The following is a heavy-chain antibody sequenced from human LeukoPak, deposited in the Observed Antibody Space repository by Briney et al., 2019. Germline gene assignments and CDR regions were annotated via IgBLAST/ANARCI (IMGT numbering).Heavy chain of an antibody. V-gene: IGHV3-48*04. Sequence: AGGSLRLSCAASGFTFSRYTMNWVRQAPGKGLEWVSYISSSGSTKYYADSVKGRFTISRDNAKNSLFLQMSSLRAEDTAVYYCPRGSEWDLLGSCDRWGQGTLVTVSS. J-gene: IGHJ4*02. CDR3: PRGSEWDLLGSCDR. D-gene: IGHD1-26*01. CDR1: GFTFSRYT. CDR2: ISSSGSTK.